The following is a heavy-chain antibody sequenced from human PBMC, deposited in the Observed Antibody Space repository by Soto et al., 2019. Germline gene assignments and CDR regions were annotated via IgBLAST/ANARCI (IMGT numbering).Heavy chain of an antibody. V-gene: IGHV1-18*01. CDR2: ISAYNGNT. D-gene: IGHD5-18*01. Sequence: ASVKVSCKPFGYTFTIFGISWVRQAPVQGPEWMGWISAYNGNTNYAQKLQGRVTMTTEKSTATAYMELRGLRSDDTAVYYCARGIHLGYWGQGPLVTVSS. CDR1: GYTFTIFG. J-gene: IGHJ4*02. CDR3: ARGIHLGY.